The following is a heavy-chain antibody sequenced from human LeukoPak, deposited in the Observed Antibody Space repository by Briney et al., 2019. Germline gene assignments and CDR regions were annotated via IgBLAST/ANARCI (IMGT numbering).Heavy chain of an antibody. CDR3: ARWGYCSGGSCYSSGYYGMDV. CDR1: GFTFSSYS. CDR2: ISSSSYI. D-gene: IGHD2-15*01. Sequence: GGSLRLSCAASGFTFSSYSMNWVRQAPGKGLEWVSSISSSSYIYYADSVKGRFTISRDNAKNSLYLQMNSLRAEDTAVYYCARWGYCSGGSCYSSGYYGMDVWGQGTTVTVSS. V-gene: IGHV3-21*01. J-gene: IGHJ6*02.